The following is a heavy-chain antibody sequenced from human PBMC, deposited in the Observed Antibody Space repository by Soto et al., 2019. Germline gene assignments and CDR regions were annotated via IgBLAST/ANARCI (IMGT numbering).Heavy chain of an antibody. Sequence: SETLSLTCSVSGGSISSSSYFWGWIRQPPGRGLEWIGSIYYSGSTYYNPSLKSRVTVSVDTSKNQFSLKLSSVTAADTAVYYCARHRSDFWFDPWGQGTLVTVSS. CDR3: ARHRSDFWFDP. V-gene: IGHV4-39*01. CDR2: IYYSGST. CDR1: GGSISSSSYF. D-gene: IGHD2-21*02. J-gene: IGHJ5*02.